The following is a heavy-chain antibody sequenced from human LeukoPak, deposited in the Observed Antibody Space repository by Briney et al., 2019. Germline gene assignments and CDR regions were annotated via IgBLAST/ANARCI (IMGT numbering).Heavy chain of an antibody. J-gene: IGHJ4*02. Sequence: SQTLSLTCTVSGGSISSGSYDWRWIRQPAGTGLEWIGRIYTSGSTTYNSARKSRITISLDTSKNPFSLRLSSVTAADTAVYYCARDREVGATGYYFDYWGQGTLVPVSS. V-gene: IGHV4-61*02. CDR2: IYTSGST. D-gene: IGHD1-26*01. CDR1: GGSISSGSYD. CDR3: ARDREVGATGYYFDY.